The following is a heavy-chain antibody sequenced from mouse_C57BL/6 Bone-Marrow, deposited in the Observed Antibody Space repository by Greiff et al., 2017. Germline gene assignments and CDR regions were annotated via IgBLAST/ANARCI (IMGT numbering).Heavy chain of an antibody. CDR3: ARNYGGYYGNAMDY. J-gene: IGHJ4*01. CDR2: IWSGGST. Sequence: VKLMESGPGLVQPSQSLSITCTVSGFSLTSYGVHWVRQSPGQGLEWLGVIWSGGSTDYNAAFVSRLSISKDNSKSQVFFKMNSLQADDTAIYYCARNYGGYYGNAMDYWGQGTSVTVSS. D-gene: IGHD1-1*01. CDR1: GFSLTSYG. V-gene: IGHV2-2*01.